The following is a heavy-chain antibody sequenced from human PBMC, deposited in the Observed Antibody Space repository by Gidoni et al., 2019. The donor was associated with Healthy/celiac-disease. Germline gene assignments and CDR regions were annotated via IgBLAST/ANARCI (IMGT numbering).Heavy chain of an antibody. V-gene: IGHV3-73*02. D-gene: IGHD6-13*01. CDR2: IRSKANSYAT. CDR1: GFTFSGSA. J-gene: IGHJ4*02. CDR3: TRHTIAAAGTPEDY. Sequence: EVQLVESGGGLVQPGGSLKLSCAASGFTFSGSAMHWVRQASGKGLEWVGRIRSKANSYATAYAASVKGRFTTSRDDSKNTAYLQMNSLKTEDTAVYYCTRHTIAAAGTPEDYWGQGTLVTVSS.